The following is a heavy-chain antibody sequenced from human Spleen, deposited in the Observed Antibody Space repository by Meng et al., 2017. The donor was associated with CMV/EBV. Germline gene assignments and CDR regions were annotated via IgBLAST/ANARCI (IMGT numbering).Heavy chain of an antibody. CDR3: ARGGQYCSSTNCYPNYYYGMDV. D-gene: IGHD2-2*01. V-gene: IGHV3-21*01. Sequence: GGSLRLSCAASGFTFSDYAMNWVRQAPGKGLEWVSSISSRSSYIYYADSMKGRFTISRDNAKNSLYLQMDSLRAEDTALYYCARGGQYCSSTNCYPNYYYGMDVWGQGTTVTVSS. J-gene: IGHJ6*02. CDR1: GFTFSDYA. CDR2: ISSRSSYI.